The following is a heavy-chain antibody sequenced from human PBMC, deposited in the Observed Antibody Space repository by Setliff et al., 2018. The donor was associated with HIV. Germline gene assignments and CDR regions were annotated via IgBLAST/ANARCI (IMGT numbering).Heavy chain of an antibody. J-gene: IGHJ6*02. CDR2: ITDSGNT. CDR1: GASISSYY. CDR3: ARETQQSYNIVTGYNYYYGIDV. Sequence: SETLSLTCNVSGASISSYYWTWIRQSPGNRLEWLGYITDSGNTNYNPSLRRRVTTSADTSKNQVSLRLRSVTAADTAVYYCARETQQSYNIVTGYNYYYGIDVWGQGTTVTVSS. D-gene: IGHD3-9*01. V-gene: IGHV4-59*01.